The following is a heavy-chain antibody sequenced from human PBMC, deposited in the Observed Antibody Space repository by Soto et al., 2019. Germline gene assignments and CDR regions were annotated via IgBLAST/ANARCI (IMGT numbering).Heavy chain of an antibody. CDR1: GGSISSGGYY. CDR3: ARDSPPFGGSGSYYIPGYYYYGMDV. Sequence: TLSLTRTVSGGSISSGGYYWSWIRQHPGKGLEWIGYIYYSGSTYYNPSLKSRVTISVDTSKNQFSLKLSSVTAADTAVYYCARDSPPFGGSGSYYIPGYYYYGMDVWGQGTTVTVSS. CDR2: IYYSGST. J-gene: IGHJ6*02. V-gene: IGHV4-31*03. D-gene: IGHD3-10*01.